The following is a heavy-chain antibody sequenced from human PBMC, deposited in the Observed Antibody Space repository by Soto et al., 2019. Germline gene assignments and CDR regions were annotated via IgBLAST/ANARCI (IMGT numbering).Heavy chain of an antibody. D-gene: IGHD3-10*01. CDR2: IYHSGST. J-gene: IGHJ6*02. CDR1: GGSISSGGYS. V-gene: IGHV4-30-2*01. CDR3: ARAYYGSGSYLSGGMDV. Sequence: SETLSLTCAVSGGSISSGGYSWSWIRQPPGKGLEWIGYIYHSGSTYYKPSLKSRVTISVDTSKNQFSLKLSSVTAADTAVYYCARAYYGSGSYLSGGMDVWGQGTTVTVSS.